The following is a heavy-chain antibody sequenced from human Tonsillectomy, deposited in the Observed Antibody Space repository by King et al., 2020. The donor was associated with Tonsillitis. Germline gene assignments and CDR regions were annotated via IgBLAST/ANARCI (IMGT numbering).Heavy chain of an antibody. CDR2: IYPGDSDT. CDR1: GYSFTSYW. V-gene: IGHV5-51*01. CDR3: ARHGDVVVVQGGYYYYDMDV. Sequence: QLVQSGAEVKKPGESLKISCKGSGYSFTSYWIGWVRQMPGKGLEWMGIIYPGDSDTRYSPSFQGQVTIPADKSISTAYLQWSSLKASDTAMYYCARHGDVVVVQGGYYYYDMDVWGQGTTVTVSS. D-gene: IGHD2-15*01. J-gene: IGHJ6*02.